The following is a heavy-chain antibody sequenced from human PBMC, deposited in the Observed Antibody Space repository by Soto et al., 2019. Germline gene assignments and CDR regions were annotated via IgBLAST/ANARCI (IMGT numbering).Heavy chain of an antibody. J-gene: IGHJ3*01. CDR2: MYHSGST. Sequence: SETLSLTCVVSGHSLSSAYYWGWIRQPPGKGLEWIGSMYHSGSTFYNPSLKSRVTISMVTSNNQFSLKLRSATAADTAVYYCPAYDFSGAAAFDVWGLGRMVTVSS. CDR1: GHSLSSAYY. V-gene: IGHV4-38-2*01. CDR3: PAYDFSGAAAFDV. D-gene: IGHD3-3*01.